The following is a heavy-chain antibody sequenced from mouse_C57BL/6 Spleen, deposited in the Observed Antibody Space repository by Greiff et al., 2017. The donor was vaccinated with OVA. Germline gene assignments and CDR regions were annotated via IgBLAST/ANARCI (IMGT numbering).Heavy chain of an antibody. Sequence: QVQLQQSGAELVKPGASVKLSCKASGYTFTSYWMQWVKQRPGQGLEWIGELDPSDSYTNYNQKFKGKATLTVDTSSSTAYMQLSSLTSEDSAVYYCARRLVTTVVATDWYFDVWGTGTTVTVSS. J-gene: IGHJ1*03. CDR2: LDPSDSYT. V-gene: IGHV1-50*01. D-gene: IGHD1-1*01. CDR3: ARRLVTTVVATDWYFDV. CDR1: GYTFTSYW.